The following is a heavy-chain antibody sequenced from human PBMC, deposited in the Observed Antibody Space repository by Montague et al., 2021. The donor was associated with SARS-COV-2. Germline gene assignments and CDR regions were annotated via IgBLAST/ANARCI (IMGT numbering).Heavy chain of an antibody. V-gene: IGHV2-5*01. CDR2: IFWNDDK. CDR1: GFSLISDGVG. Sequence: VKTTQTLTLTCTFSGFSLISDGVGVGWIRQPPGKALEWLALIFWNDDKRYNSSLKNRLTVTKDTSKNQVVLTMTNMDPLDTGTYYCAHSLLFSSLGDFETGGQGTLGTVA. CDR3: AHSLLFSSLGDFET. D-gene: IGHD2/OR15-2a*01. J-gene: IGHJ1*01.